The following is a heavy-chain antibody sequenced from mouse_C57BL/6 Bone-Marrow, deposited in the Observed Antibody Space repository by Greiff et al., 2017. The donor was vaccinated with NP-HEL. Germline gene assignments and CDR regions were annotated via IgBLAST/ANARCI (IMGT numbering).Heavy chain of an antibody. CDR3: AKIPTVVAHWYFDV. D-gene: IGHD1-1*01. CDR1: GYTFTDYY. CDR2: INPNNGGT. J-gene: IGHJ1*03. V-gene: IGHV1-26*01. Sequence: EVQLQQSGPELVKPGASVKISCKASGYTFTDYYMNWVKQSHGKSLEWIGDINPNNGGTSYNQKFKGKATLTVDKSSSTAYMELCSLTSEDSAVYYCAKIPTVVAHWYFDVWGTGTTVTVSS.